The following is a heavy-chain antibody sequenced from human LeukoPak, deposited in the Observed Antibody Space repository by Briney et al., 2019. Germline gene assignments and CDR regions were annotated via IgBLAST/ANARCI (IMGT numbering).Heavy chain of an antibody. CDR3: ARDALGYSSGLGWFDP. D-gene: IGHD6-19*01. CDR1: GGSFSSYY. Sequence: SETLSLTCAVYGGSFSSYYWSWIRQPSGKGLEWIGEINHRGSTNYNPYLKSRVTISVDTSKNQFSLKLSSVTAADTAVYYCARDALGYSSGLGWFDPWGQGTLVTVSS. J-gene: IGHJ5*02. CDR2: INHRGST. V-gene: IGHV4-34*01.